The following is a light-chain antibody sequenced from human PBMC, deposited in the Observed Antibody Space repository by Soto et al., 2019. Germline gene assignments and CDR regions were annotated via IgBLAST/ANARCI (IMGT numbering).Light chain of an antibody. CDR3: HQSYSTARWT. V-gene: IGKV1-39*01. CDR1: QSISSY. J-gene: IGKJ1*01. CDR2: AAS. Sequence: DIQMIQSPSTLAASVVDRVTITCRASQSISSYLNWYQQKPGQAPKLLIYAASSLPSGVPSRFSGRGSGTDVTLTISSLQHEDFATYYCHQSYSTARWTFGQGAKVDIK.